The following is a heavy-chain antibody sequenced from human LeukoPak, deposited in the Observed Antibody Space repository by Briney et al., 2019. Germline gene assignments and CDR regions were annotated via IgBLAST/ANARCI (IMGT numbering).Heavy chain of an antibody. CDR3: ARGQDYYDSKVIVPLDY. D-gene: IGHD3-22*01. CDR1: GGSISSGSYY. J-gene: IGHJ4*02. V-gene: IGHV4-61*02. CDR2: IYTSGST. Sequence: PSQTLSLTCTVSGGSISSGSYYWSCIRQPAGKGLEWIGRIYTSGSTNYNPSLKSRVTISVDTSKNQFSLKLSSVTAADTAVYYCARGQDYYDSKVIVPLDYWGQGTLVTVSS.